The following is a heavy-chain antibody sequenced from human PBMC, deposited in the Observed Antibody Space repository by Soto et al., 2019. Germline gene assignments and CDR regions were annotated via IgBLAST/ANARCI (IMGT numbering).Heavy chain of an antibody. Sequence: QVQLQESGPGLVKPSETLSLTCTVSGGSISSYYWSWSRQPPGKGLEWIGCIYYSGSTNYNPSLQRRLTISVDTSKNQFSLKLRSVTAADTAVYYCSRRGRWPSIDYWGQVTLVTVSS. CDR2: IYYSGST. CDR1: GGSISSYY. V-gene: IGHV4-59*01. J-gene: IGHJ4*02. D-gene: IGHD6-13*01. CDR3: SRRGRWPSIDY.